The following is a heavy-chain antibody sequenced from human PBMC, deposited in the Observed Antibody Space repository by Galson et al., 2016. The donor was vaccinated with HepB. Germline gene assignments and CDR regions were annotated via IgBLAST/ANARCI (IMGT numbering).Heavy chain of an antibody. CDR2: ISAHSGNT. D-gene: IGHD4-11*01. CDR1: GYRFPTYG. V-gene: IGHV1-18*04. J-gene: IGHJ4*02. CDR3: ARDVQFRFDY. Sequence: SVKVSCKASGYRFPTYGISWVRQAPGQGLEWLGWISAHSGNTTYAQKFQDRVTMTRDTSASTVYMDLRSLRSDDTAVYYCARDVQFRFDYWGQGTLVTVSS.